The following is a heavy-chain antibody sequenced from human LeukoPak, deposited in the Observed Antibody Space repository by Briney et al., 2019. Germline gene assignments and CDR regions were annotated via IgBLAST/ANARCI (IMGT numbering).Heavy chain of an antibody. D-gene: IGHD4-11*01. CDR3: AMSNSWYFDY. CDR1: GFTFSSYS. J-gene: IGHJ4*02. V-gene: IGHV3-21*01. CDR2: ISSSSSYI. Sequence: GGSLRLSCAASGFTFSSYSMNWVRQAPGKGLEWVSSISSSSSYIYYADSVKGRFTISRDNAENSLYLQMNSLRAEDTAVYYCAMSNSWYFDYWGQGTLVTVSS.